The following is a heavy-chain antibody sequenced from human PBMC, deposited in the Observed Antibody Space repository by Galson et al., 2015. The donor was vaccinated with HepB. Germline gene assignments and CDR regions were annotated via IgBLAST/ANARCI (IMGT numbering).Heavy chain of an antibody. CDR2: ISYDGSNK. J-gene: IGHJ6*02. Sequence: SLRLSCAAPGFTFSSYAMHWVRQAPGKGLEWVAVISYDGSNKYYADSVKGRFTISRDNSKNTLYLQMNSLRAEDTAVYYCARDDIVVVPAAPPPGMDVWGQGTTVTVSS. CDR1: GFTFSSYA. V-gene: IGHV3-30-3*01. D-gene: IGHD2-2*01. CDR3: ARDDIVVVPAAPPPGMDV.